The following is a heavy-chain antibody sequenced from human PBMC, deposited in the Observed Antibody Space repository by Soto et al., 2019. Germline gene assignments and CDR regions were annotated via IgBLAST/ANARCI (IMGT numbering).Heavy chain of an antibody. V-gene: IGHV4-39*01. J-gene: IGHJ2*01. CDR3: AGRRESSRWDWYFEL. CDR2: IYYSGST. D-gene: IGHD6-13*01. CDR1: GGSISSSSYY. Sequence: QLQLQESGPGLVKPSETLSLTCTVSGGSISSSSYYWGWIRQPPGKGLEWIGSIYYSGSTYYNPSRQRPSPIAVDTSRNQASLKLSSVTAADAAVYYCAGRRESSRWDWYFELWGRGTLVPVSS.